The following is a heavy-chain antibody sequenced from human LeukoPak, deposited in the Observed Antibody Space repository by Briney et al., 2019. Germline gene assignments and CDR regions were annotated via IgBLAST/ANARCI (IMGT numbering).Heavy chain of an antibody. CDR2: IYYSGTT. V-gene: IGHV4-59*01. J-gene: IGHJ6*02. CDR3: AREGSSHYYYYGMDV. Sequence: SETLSLTCTVSGGSISSYYWSWIRQPPGKGLEWIGYIYYSGTTNYNPSLKSRVTISVDTSKNQFSLKLSSVPAADTAVYYCAREGSSHYYYYGMDVWGQGTTVTVSS. D-gene: IGHD2-15*01. CDR1: GGSISSYY.